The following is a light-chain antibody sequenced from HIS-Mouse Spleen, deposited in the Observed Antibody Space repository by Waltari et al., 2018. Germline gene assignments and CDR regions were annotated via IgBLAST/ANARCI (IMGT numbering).Light chain of an antibody. J-gene: IGLJ2*01. CDR2: DVS. CDR1: SSDVGGYNY. CDR3: CSYAGSYPVV. V-gene: IGLV2-11*01. Sequence: QSALTQPRSVSGSPGQSVTISCTGTSSDVGGYNYVSWYQQHPGKAPKLMIYDVSKLPSGVPDRFPGSKSGNTASLTISGLQAEDEADYYCCSYAGSYPVVFGGGTKLTVL.